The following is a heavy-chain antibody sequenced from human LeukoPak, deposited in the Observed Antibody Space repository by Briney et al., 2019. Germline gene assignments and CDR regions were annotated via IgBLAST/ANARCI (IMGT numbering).Heavy chain of an antibody. V-gene: IGHV3-66*01. CDR3: AREDKVTPFDY. CDR2: IYSGGST. D-gene: IGHD4-23*01. J-gene: IGHJ4*02. Sequence: PGGSLRLSCAASGFTVSSNYMSWVRQAPGKGREWVSVIYSGGSTYYADSVKGRFTISRDNSKNTLYLQMNSLRAEDTVLYYCAREDKVTPFDYWGQGTLVTVSS. CDR1: GFTVSSNY.